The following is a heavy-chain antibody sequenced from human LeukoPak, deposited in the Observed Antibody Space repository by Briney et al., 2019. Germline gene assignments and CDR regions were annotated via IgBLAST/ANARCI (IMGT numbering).Heavy chain of an antibody. D-gene: IGHD2-2*03. CDR1: GYTFTSYY. CDR2: INPSGGST. J-gene: IGHJ4*02. CDR3: ARVLRIGYCSSTSCYRSGCDY. Sequence: ASVKVSCKASGYTFTSYYMHWVRQAPGHGLEWMGIINPSGGSTSYAQKFQGRVTMTRDTSTSTVYMELSSLRSEDTAVYYCARVLRIGYCSSTSCYRSGCDYWGQGTLVTVSS. V-gene: IGHV1-46*03.